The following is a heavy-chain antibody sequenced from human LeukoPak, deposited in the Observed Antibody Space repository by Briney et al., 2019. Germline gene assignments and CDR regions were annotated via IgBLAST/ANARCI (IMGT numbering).Heavy chain of an antibody. CDR1: GGSISSGYY. J-gene: IGHJ4*02. CDR2: TYYSGST. V-gene: IGHV4-61*01. Sequence: SETLSLTCTVSGGSISSGYYWSWIRQPPGKGLEWIGYTYYSGSTNYNPSLKSRVTISVDTSKNQFSLKLSSVTAADTAVYYCARGKEMTTQFDYWGQGTLVTVSS. D-gene: IGHD5-24*01. CDR3: ARGKEMTTQFDY.